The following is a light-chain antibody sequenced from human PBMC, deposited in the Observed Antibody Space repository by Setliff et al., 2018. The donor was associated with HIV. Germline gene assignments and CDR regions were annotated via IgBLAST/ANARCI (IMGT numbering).Light chain of an antibody. J-gene: IGLJ2*01. Sequence: QSVLAQPPSVSGSPGQSVTISCTGTSGDVGGYNCVSWYQQPPGTAPKLMIYEVNNRPSGVPDRFSGSKSGNTASLTISGLQAEDEADYYCSSCSSSSTLVFGGGTKVTVL. CDR1: SGDVGGYNC. CDR2: EVN. CDR3: SSCSSSSTLV. V-gene: IGLV2-18*02.